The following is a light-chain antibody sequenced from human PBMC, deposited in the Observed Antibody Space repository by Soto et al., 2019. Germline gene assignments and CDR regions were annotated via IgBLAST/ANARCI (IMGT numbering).Light chain of an antibody. Sequence: HSLLTQPASVSGSPGQSITISCTGTSSVIGRYNYVSWFQQHPGKVPKLVIFEVNYRPSGVSDRFSGSKSGNTASLTITGLQAEDEADYYCTSCITANTRCVFGSGTKVTVL. CDR2: EVN. J-gene: IGLJ1*01. CDR1: SSVIGRYNY. CDR3: TSCITANTRCV. V-gene: IGLV2-14*01.